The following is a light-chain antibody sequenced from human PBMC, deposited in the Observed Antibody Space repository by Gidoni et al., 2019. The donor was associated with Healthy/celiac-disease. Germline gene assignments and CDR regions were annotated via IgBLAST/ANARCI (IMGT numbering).Light chain of an antibody. CDR1: QGISSY. Sequence: DIQLTQSPSFLSASVGDRVTITCRASQGISSYLAWYQQKPGKAPKLLIYAASTLQSGVPSRFSDSGSGTEFTLTISSLQPEDFATYYFQQLNSYSCSFXQXTKLEIK. CDR2: AAS. CDR3: QQLNSYSCS. V-gene: IGKV1-9*01. J-gene: IGKJ2*04.